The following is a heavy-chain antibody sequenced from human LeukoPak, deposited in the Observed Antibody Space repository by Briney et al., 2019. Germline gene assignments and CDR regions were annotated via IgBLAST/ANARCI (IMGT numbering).Heavy chain of an antibody. CDR3: ATGTSWYYYY. V-gene: IGHV4-4*02. Sequence: SDTLSLTCAVSGGSISNDKWWSWVRQSPVKGLEWIGEMYHSGSTNYNPSLKSRVTISVDKSNNQFSLKLISVTAADTAMYYCATGTSWYYYYWGQGTLVTVSS. CDR1: GGSISNDKW. D-gene: IGHD6-13*01. CDR2: MYHSGST. J-gene: IGHJ4*02.